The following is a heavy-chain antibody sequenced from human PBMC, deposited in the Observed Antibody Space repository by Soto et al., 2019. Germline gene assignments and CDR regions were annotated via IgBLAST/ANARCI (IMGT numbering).Heavy chain of an antibody. V-gene: IGHV1-18*04. J-gene: IGHJ4*02. Sequence: VKVSFHASSYTFTSYGISWVRQAPRQGLEWMGWISAYNGNTNYAQKLQGRVTMPTDTSTSTAYMELRSLRSDDTAVYYCARDPYYDILTGYYMAPFDYWGQGTLVTV. D-gene: IGHD3-9*01. CDR2: ISAYNGNT. CDR3: ARDPYYDILTGYYMAPFDY. CDR1: SYTFTSYG.